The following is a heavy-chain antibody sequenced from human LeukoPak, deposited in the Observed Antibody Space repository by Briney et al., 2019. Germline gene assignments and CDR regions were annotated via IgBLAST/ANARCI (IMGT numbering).Heavy chain of an antibody. CDR2: ISSSSSYI. V-gene: IGHV3-21*01. J-gene: IGHJ4*02. CDR1: GFTFSSYS. Sequence: PGGSLRLSCAASGFTFSSYSMNWVRQAPGKGLEWVSSISSSSSYIYYADSVKGRFTISRDNAKNSLYLQMNSLRAEDTAVYYCARVPPVGYDFWSTDYWGQGTLVTVSS. D-gene: IGHD3-3*01. CDR3: ARVPPVGYDFWSTDY.